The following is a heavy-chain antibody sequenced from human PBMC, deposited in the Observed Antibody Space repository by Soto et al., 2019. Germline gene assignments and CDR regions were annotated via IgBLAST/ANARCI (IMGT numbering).Heavy chain of an antibody. CDR3: AKDGYFDWLLYQTYFDY. D-gene: IGHD3-9*01. V-gene: IGHV3-30*18. CDR2: ISYDGSNK. Sequence: VGSLRLSCAASGFTFSSYGMHWVRQAPGKGLEWVAVISYDGSNKYYADSVKGRFTISRDNSKNTLYLQMNSLRAEDTAVYYCAKDGYFDWLLYQTYFDYWGQGTLVTVSS. CDR1: GFTFSSYG. J-gene: IGHJ4*02.